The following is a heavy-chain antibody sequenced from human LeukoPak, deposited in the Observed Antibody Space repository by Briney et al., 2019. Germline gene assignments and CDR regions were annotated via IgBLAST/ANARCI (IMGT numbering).Heavy chain of an antibody. V-gene: IGHV1-69*05. CDR1: GYTFTSYG. D-gene: IGHD4-11*01. J-gene: IGHJ3*02. CDR2: IIPIFGTA. Sequence: SVKVSCKASGYTFTSYGISWVRQAPGQGLEWMGGIIPIFGTANYAQKFQGRVTITTGESTSTAYMELSSLRSEDTAVYYCAREWGNYDAFDIWGQGTMVTVSS. CDR3: AREWGNYDAFDI.